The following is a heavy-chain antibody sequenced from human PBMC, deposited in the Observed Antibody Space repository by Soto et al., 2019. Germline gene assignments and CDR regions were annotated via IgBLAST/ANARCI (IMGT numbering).Heavy chain of an antibody. CDR3: ARAYFGDYGEFDY. Sequence: ASVKVSCKASGYTFSDYYMHWVRQAPGQGLEWMGLINPRGGGTTYAQRFQDRVTMTRDTSTSTVYMEVSSLRSEDTALYYCARAYFGDYGEFDYWGRGTLVTVLL. CDR1: GYTFSDYY. D-gene: IGHD4-17*01. CDR2: INPRGGGT. V-gene: IGHV1-46*01. J-gene: IGHJ4*02.